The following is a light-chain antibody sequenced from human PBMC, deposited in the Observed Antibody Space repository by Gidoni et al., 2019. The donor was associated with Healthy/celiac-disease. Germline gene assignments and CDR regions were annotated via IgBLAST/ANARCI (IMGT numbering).Light chain of an antibody. J-gene: IGLJ1*01. CDR1: KLGDKY. V-gene: IGLV3-1*01. CDR3: QAWSRGNYV. Sequence: PGQTASITCSGDKLGDKYACWYQQKPGQSPVLVIYQDSKRPSGIPERFSGSNSGNTATLTISGTQAMDEADYYCQAWSRGNYVFGTGTKVTVL. CDR2: QDS.